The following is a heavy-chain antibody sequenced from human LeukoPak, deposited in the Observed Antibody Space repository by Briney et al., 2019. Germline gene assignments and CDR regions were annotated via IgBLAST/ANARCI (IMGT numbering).Heavy chain of an antibody. Sequence: GGSLRLSCAASGFTVSSNYMSWVRQAPGKGLEWVSVSYSGGSTYYADSVKGRFTISRDNSKNTLYLQMNSLRAEDTAVYYCARDAPMITFGGVIVSPTSFFDYWGQGTLVTVSS. CDR2: SYSGGST. CDR1: GFTVSSNY. J-gene: IGHJ4*02. CDR3: ARDAPMITFGGVIVSPTSFFDY. V-gene: IGHV3-66*01. D-gene: IGHD3-16*02.